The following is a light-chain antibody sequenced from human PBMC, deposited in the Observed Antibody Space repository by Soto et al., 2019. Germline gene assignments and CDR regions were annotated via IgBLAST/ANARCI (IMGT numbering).Light chain of an antibody. CDR1: QSLFYSSNNKNF. V-gene: IGKV4-1*01. CDR3: QHYFTTPRT. CDR2: WAS. Sequence: DIVMTQSPDSLAVSLGERTTINCKSSQSLFYSSNNKNFLAWYQQKAGQPPKLLIYWASTRESGVPDRFSGSGSGAEFNLTITSLQAEDAGLYYCQHYFTTPRTFGMGTRLEI. J-gene: IGKJ2*01.